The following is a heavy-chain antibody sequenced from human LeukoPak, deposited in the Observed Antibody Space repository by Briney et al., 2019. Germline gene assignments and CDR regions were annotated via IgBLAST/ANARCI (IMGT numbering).Heavy chain of an antibody. CDR1: GFTFSSYW. CDR2: IKQDGSDK. D-gene: IGHD3-3*01. Sequence: GGSLRLSCAASGFTFSSYWMSWVRQAPGKGLEWVANIKQDGSDKYYVDSVKGRFTISRDNAKNSLYLQMNSLRAEDTAVYYCARGLTIFGVVRAFDIWGQGTMVTVSS. CDR3: ARGLTIFGVVRAFDI. J-gene: IGHJ3*02. V-gene: IGHV3-7*03.